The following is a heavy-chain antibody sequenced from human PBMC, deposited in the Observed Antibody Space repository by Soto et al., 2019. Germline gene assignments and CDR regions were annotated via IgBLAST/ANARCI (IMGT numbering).Heavy chain of an antibody. CDR3: ARSQGSDAFDI. CDR1: GGTFCSYA. J-gene: IGHJ3*02. CDR2: IIPIFGTA. V-gene: IGHV1-69*01. Sequence: QVQLVQSGDEVKKPGSSVKVYCTASGGTFCSYAISWVRKAPGQGLEWLGGIIPIFGTANYAQKFQGRVTITSDESTSTANMELSSLRSEDTALYYFARSQGSDAFDIWGQGTMVTVSS.